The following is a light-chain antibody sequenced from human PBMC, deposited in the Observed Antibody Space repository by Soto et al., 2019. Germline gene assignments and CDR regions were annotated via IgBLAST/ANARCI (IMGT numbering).Light chain of an antibody. J-gene: IGKJ5*01. Sequence: EIVLTQSPATLSLSPGERATLSCRASQSVSSSCLAWYQQKPGQAPRLLIYGASSRATGIPDRFSGSGSGTDFTLTISSLEPEDFAVYYCQQRSNWPTITFGQGTRLEIK. CDR1: QSVSSSC. CDR2: GAS. V-gene: IGKV3D-20*02. CDR3: QQRSNWPTIT.